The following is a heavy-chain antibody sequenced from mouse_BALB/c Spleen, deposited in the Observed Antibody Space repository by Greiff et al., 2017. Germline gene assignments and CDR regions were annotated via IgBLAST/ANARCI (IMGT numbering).Heavy chain of an antibody. Sequence: VQLKESGPELVKPGASVKIPCKASGYTFTDYNMDWVKQSHGKSLEWIGDINPNNGGTIYNQKFKGKATLTVDKSSSTAYMELRSLTSEDTAVYYCARRGNYDLAYWGQGTLVTVSA. CDR3: ARRGNYDLAY. D-gene: IGHD2-1*01. CDR1: GYTFTDYN. V-gene: IGHV1-18*01. J-gene: IGHJ3*01. CDR2: INPNNGGT.